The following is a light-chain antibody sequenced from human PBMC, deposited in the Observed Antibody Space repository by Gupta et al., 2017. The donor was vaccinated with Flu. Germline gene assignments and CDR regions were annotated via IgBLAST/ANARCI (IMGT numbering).Light chain of an antibody. CDR1: QSVSST. J-gene: IGKJ4*01. CDR2: DAS. V-gene: IGKV3-15*01. Sequence: EIVMTQSPATLSVSPGERVTLSCRASQSVSSTLAWYQQKPGQAPRLLIYDASTRATGIPARFSGSGSGTEFTLTISSLQSEDFAVYYCQQYNDWPLTFGGGTKVEIK. CDR3: QQYNDWPLT.